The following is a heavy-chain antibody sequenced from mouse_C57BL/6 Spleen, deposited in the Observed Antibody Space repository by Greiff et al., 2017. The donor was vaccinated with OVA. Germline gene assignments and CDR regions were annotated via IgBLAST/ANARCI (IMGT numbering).Heavy chain of an antibody. CDR1: GFSFNTYA. V-gene: IGHV10-1*01. CDR2: ISSKSNNYAT. CDR3: VREGGYGSRRPWFAY. Sequence: EVQVVESGGGLVQPKGSLKLSCAASGFSFNTYAMNWVRQAPGKGLEWVARISSKSNNYATYYADSVKDRFTISRDDAESMRKLQMNKVKTEDTAMYYCVREGGYGSRRPWFAYWGQGTLVTVSA. D-gene: IGHD1-1*01. J-gene: IGHJ3*01.